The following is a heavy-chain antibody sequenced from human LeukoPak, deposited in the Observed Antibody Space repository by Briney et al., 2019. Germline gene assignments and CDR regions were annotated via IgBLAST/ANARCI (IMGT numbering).Heavy chain of an antibody. CDR1: GFTFSTYI. Sequence: GGSLRLSCAASGFTFSTYIMNWVRQTPGKGLEWVSSISSSSSYIYYADSVKGRFTISRDNAKNSLYLQMNSLRAEDTAVYYCARDFARSVGYYFDYWGQGTLVTVSS. D-gene: IGHD3-16*01. V-gene: IGHV3-21*01. J-gene: IGHJ4*02. CDR2: ISSSSSYI. CDR3: ARDFARSVGYYFDY.